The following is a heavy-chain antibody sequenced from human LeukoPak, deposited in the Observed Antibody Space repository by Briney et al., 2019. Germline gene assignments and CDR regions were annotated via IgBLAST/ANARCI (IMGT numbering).Heavy chain of an antibody. Sequence: GRSLRLSCAASGFTFSTFGIHWVRQAPGKGLEWVAAISHDGNNEYYTDSVKGRFTISRDNSKNMIYLQMNRLRGEDSAVYYCAKVNNYDDYWGQGTLVTVSS. CDR2: ISHDGNNE. D-gene: IGHD1/OR15-1a*01. CDR3: AKVNNYDDY. V-gene: IGHV3-30*18. CDR1: GFTFSTFG. J-gene: IGHJ4*02.